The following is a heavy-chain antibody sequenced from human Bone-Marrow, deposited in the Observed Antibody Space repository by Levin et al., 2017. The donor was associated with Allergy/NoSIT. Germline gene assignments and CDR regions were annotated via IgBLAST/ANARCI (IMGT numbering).Heavy chain of an antibody. CDR1: EYTFTNYY. Sequence: GESLKISCKTSEYTFTNYYIHWVRQAPGQGLEWMGWINPNSGGTNYALKFQGWVTMTRDTSISTAYMELTSLKSDGTSVYYCATSMGFGESFDYWGQGTQVTVSS. CDR2: INPNSGGT. J-gene: IGHJ4*02. CDR3: ATSMGFGESFDY. V-gene: IGHV1-2*04. D-gene: IGHD3-10*01.